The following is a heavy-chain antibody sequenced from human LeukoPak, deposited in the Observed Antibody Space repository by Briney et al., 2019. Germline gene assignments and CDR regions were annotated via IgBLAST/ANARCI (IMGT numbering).Heavy chain of an antibody. CDR1: DYTFTSYG. D-gene: IGHD3-16*02. J-gene: IGHJ4*02. V-gene: IGHV1-18*01. Sequence: ASVKASCKASDYTFTSYGISWVRQAPGQGLEWMGWISAYKGNTNYAQKLQGRVTMTTDTSTSTAYMELRSLRSDDTAVYYCARDVITFGGVIVLFDYWGQGTLVTVSS. CDR3: ARDVITFGGVIVLFDY. CDR2: ISAYKGNT.